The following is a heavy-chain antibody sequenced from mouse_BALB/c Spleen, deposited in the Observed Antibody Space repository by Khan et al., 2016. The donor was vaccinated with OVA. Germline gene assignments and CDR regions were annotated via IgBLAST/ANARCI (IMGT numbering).Heavy chain of an antibody. CDR3: ARYRFGYAMDY. D-gene: IGHD2-14*01. CDR1: GFSLTNYG. V-gene: IGHV2-6*02. CDR2: IWSDGYT. Sequence: QIQLQQSGPGLVAPSQSLSITCTVSGFSLTNYGVHWVRQPPGKGLEWLVVIWSDGYTTYNSALKSRLSITKHNSKSQVFLKMNSLQTDDTAIYYCARYRFGYAMDYWGQGTSVTVSS. J-gene: IGHJ4*01.